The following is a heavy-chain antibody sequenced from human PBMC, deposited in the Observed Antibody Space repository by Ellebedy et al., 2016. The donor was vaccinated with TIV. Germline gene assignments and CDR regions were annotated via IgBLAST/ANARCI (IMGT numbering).Heavy chain of an antibody. J-gene: IGHJ4*02. Sequence: SGPTLVKPTQTLTLTCTFSGFSLSTSGMCVSWIRQPPGKALEWLALIDWDDDKYYSTSLKTRLTISKDTSKNQVVLTMTNMDPVDTATYYCAHSRYSSSWYKGSEFDYWGQGTLVTVSS. CDR3: AHSRYSSSWYKGSEFDY. V-gene: IGHV2-70*12. CDR2: IDWDDDK. CDR1: GFSLSTSGMC. D-gene: IGHD6-13*01.